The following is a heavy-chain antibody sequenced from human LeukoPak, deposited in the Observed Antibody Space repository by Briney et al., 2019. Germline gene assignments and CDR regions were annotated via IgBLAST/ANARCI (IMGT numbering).Heavy chain of an antibody. CDR3: ARALLTTVTTGAFDI. CDR1: GFTFSSYS. J-gene: IGHJ3*02. Sequence: GASLRLSCAASGFTFSSYSMNWVRQAPGKGLDWVSSISSSSSYIYYADSVKGRFTISRDNAKNSLYLQMNSLRAEDTAVYYCARALLTTVTTGAFDIWGQGTMVTVSS. D-gene: IGHD4-17*01. CDR2: ISSSSSYI. V-gene: IGHV3-21*01.